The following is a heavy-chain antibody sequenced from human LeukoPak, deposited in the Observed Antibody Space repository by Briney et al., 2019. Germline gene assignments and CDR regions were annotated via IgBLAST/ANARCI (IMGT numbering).Heavy chain of an antibody. D-gene: IGHD3-10*01. Sequence: ASVKVSCKASGYTFTSYGISWVRQAPGQGLEWMGWISAYNGNTNYAQKLQGRVTMTTDTSTSTAYMELRSLRSDDTAVYYCAREHVDLMVRGARLDYWGQGTLVTVSS. V-gene: IGHV1-18*01. CDR1: GYTFTSYG. CDR3: AREHVDLMVRGARLDY. CDR2: ISAYNGNT. J-gene: IGHJ4*02.